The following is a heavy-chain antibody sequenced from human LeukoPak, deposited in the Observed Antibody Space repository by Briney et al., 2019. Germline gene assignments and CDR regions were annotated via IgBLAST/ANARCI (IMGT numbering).Heavy chain of an antibody. CDR1: GFTFSDYY. J-gene: IGHJ6*02. V-gene: IGHV3-7*03. CDR2: LNRDGSVK. CDR3: AKGLYCSGGSCYLGYYYYGMDV. D-gene: IGHD2-15*01. Sequence: GGSLRLSCAASGFTFSDYYMSWVRQTPGKGLEGVANLNRDGSVKNHVDFVKGRFTISRDNAKNSLYLQMNSLRAEDTALYYCAKGLYCSGGSCYLGYYYYGMDVWGQGTTVTVSS.